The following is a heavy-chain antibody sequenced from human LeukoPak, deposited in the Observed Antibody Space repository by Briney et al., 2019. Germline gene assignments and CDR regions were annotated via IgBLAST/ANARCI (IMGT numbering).Heavy chain of an antibody. CDR2: IYPGDSDT. CDR1: GYSFTSYW. Sequence: GESLKISCKCSGYSFTSYWIGWVRQMPGKGLEWMGIIYPGDSDTRYSPSFQGQVTISADKSISTAYLQWSSLKASDTAMYYCARRVVVVPGGDYFDYWGQGTLVTVSS. CDR3: ARRVVVVPGGDYFDY. V-gene: IGHV5-51*01. J-gene: IGHJ4*02. D-gene: IGHD2-2*01.